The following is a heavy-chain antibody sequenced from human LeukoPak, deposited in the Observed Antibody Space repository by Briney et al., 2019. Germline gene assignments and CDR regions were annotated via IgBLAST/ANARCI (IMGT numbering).Heavy chain of an antibody. Sequence: GSLRLSCAASGFTFSSYSMNWVRQAPGKGLEWVSSISSSSSYIYYADSVKGRFTIPRDNAKNSLYLQMNSLRAEDTAVYYCASSDYDILTGYSHDYWGQGTLVTVSS. J-gene: IGHJ4*02. CDR1: GFTFSSYS. D-gene: IGHD3-9*01. CDR2: ISSSSSYI. CDR3: ASSDYDILTGYSHDY. V-gene: IGHV3-21*01.